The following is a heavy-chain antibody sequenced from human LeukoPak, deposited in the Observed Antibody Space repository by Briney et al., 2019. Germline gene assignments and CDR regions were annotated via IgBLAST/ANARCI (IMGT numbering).Heavy chain of an antibody. V-gene: IGHV4-39*02. CDR2: IYYSGST. CDR1: GDSISSSSYY. Sequence: SETLSLTCTVSGDSISSSSYYWGWIRQPPGKGLEWIGSIYYSGSTYYNPSLKSRVTISVDTSKNQFSLKLSSVTAADTAVYYCARDFRRTDYYDFWSGYPKGHIDYWGQGTLVTVSS. D-gene: IGHD3-3*01. J-gene: IGHJ4*02. CDR3: ARDFRRTDYYDFWSGYPKGHIDY.